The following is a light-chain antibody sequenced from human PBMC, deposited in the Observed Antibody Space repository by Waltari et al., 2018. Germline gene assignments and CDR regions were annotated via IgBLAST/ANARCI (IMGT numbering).Light chain of an antibody. J-gene: IGKJ2*01. CDR1: QSVGGN. CDR2: AAS. V-gene: IGKV3-15*01. Sequence: GETATLSCRASQSVGGNVAWYQQKPGQAPRLLIYAASTRATGIPGRFSGSGSGTEFTLTISSLQSEDFAIYYCQQYNNWPPQDAFGQGTKLEIK. CDR3: QQYNNWPPQDA.